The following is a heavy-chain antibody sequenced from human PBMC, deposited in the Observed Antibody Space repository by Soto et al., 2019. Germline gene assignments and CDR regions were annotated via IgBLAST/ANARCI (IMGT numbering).Heavy chain of an antibody. CDR3: ARQSWVRGVIEYLDY. D-gene: IGHD3-10*01. Sequence: QVQLQESGPGLVKPSQTLSLTCTVSGGSISSGGYYWSWIRQHPGKGLEWIGYIYYSRSTYYNPSLKSRVTISVDTSKNQFSLKLSSVTAADTAVYYCARQSWVRGVIEYLDYWGQGTLVTVSS. V-gene: IGHV4-31*03. CDR2: IYYSRST. J-gene: IGHJ4*02. CDR1: GGSISSGGYY.